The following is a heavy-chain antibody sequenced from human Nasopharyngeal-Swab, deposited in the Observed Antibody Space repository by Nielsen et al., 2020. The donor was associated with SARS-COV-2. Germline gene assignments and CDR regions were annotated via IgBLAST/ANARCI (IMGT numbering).Heavy chain of an antibody. Sequence: GESLKISCAASGFTFSSSPMNWVRQAPAKGLEWVSGISGSGSNTHYADSVKGRFTISRDNSKNTLYLQMNSLRAEDTAVYYCARVVSNYCGMDVWGQGTTVTVSS. CDR1: GFTFSSSP. V-gene: IGHV3-23*01. D-gene: IGHD1-14*01. CDR3: ARVVSNYCGMDV. CDR2: ISGSGSNT. J-gene: IGHJ6*02.